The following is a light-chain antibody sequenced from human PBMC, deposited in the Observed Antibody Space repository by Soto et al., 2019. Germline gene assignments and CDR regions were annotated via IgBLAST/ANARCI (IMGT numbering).Light chain of an antibody. Sequence: DIQMTQSPSSLSASVGDRVTITCRASQSISSYLNWYQQKPGKAPKLLISAASSLHTGVPSRFSGSGSGTDFTLTISFLQPEDFATYYCQQSYSTPSTFGQGTKVEIK. J-gene: IGKJ2*01. CDR3: QQSYSTPST. CDR1: QSISSY. CDR2: AAS. V-gene: IGKV1-39*01.